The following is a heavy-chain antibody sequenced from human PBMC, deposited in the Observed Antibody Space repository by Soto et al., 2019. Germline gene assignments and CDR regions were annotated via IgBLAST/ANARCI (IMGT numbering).Heavy chain of an antibody. CDR3: AKDVGSGHDGDQIDY. V-gene: IGHV3-23*01. Sequence: GSLRLSCAASGFTFRNYAMSWVRQAPWKGLEWVAAISSSVPNTFFADSVKGRFTISRDNSRNTLYLQMKSLRAEDTAVYYCAKDVGSGHDGDQIDYWGQGTLVTVSS. CDR1: GFTFRNYA. D-gene: IGHD5-12*01. J-gene: IGHJ4*02. CDR2: ISSSVPNT.